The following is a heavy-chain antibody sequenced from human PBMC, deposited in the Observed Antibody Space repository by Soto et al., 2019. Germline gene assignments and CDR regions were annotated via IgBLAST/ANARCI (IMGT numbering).Heavy chain of an antibody. Sequence: QVQLLQSGAAVKRPGATVKISCKASGFTLRDFYMHWVRQAPGQGLEWVGMVNPRGGPTSYAQKFQGRVTMTSATSTATVYMQLSSLTSDNTALYYCARDYPGVKDCDDWCQGTFLSVTS. J-gene: IGHJ4*02. D-gene: IGHD2-8*01. CDR2: VNPRGGPT. CDR3: ARDYPGVKDCDD. V-gene: IGHV1-46*01. CDR1: GFTLRDFY.